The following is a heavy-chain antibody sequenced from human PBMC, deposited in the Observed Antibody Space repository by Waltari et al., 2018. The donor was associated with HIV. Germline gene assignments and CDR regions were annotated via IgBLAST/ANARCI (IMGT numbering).Heavy chain of an antibody. CDR1: GGSFSGYY. J-gene: IGHJ4*02. D-gene: IGHD1-26*01. V-gene: IGHV4-34*01. CDR2: INHSGST. Sequence: QVQLQQWGAGLLKPSETLSLTCAVYGGSFSGYYWSWIRQPPGKGLEWIGEINHSGSTNYNPSLKSRVTISVDTSKNQFSLKLSSVTAADTAVYYCARGRYNSGSPDYWGQGTLVTVSS. CDR3: ARGRYNSGSPDY.